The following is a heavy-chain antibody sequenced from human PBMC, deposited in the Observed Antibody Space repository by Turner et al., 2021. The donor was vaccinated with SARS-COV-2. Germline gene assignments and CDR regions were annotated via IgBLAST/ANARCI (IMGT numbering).Heavy chain of an antibody. Sequence: QVQLVESGGGLVQPGMSLRLSCAASGFSFNTYGMHWVRQAPGKGLEWVALIAFDGSNKVYADSVKARFTISRDNSKNTLYLQMNSLRAEDTAVYYCAKRGSCSNNKCYLDYWGQGILVTVSS. V-gene: IGHV3-30*18. CDR1: GFSFNTYG. D-gene: IGHD2-2*01. J-gene: IGHJ4*02. CDR3: AKRGSCSNNKCYLDY. CDR2: IAFDGSNK.